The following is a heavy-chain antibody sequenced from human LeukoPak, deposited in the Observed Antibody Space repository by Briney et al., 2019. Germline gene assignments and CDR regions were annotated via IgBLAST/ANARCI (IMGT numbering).Heavy chain of an antibody. D-gene: IGHD3-22*01. CDR2: IHYSGST. J-gene: IGHJ4*02. V-gene: IGHV4-59*08. CDR3: ASSPGHYYYDSSGYLDY. CDR1: GGSISSYY. Sequence: SETLSLTCTVSGGSISSYYWSWIRQPSGKGLEWIGYIHYSGSTNYNPSLKSRVTISVDTSKNQFSLKLSSVTAADTAVYYCASSPGHYYYDSSGYLDYWGQGTLVTVSS.